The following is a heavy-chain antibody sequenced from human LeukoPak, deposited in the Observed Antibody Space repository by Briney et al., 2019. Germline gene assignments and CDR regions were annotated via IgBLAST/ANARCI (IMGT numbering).Heavy chain of an antibody. CDR2: IFPSGGEI. CDR1: GFTFSTFA. J-gene: IGHJ1*01. V-gene: IGHV3-23*01. CDR3: AERAEYFQH. Sequence: PGGSLRLSCEASGFTFSTFAMIWVRQPPGKGLEWVSSIFPSGGEIHYADSVRGRFTISRDNSKSTLSLQMNSLRAEDTAVYYCAERAEYFQHWGQGTLVTVSS.